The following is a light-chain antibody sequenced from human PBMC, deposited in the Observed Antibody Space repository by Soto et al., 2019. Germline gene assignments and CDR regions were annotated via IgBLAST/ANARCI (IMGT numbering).Light chain of an antibody. J-gene: IGKJ4*01. V-gene: IGKV3-15*01. Sequence: EIVMTQSPATLSVSPGERATLSCRASQRVSDSLAWYLQKPGQAPRLLIYGASTRATGIPARFSGGGSGTEFTLTISSLQSEDFAVYYCQQYYDWPLTFGGGTTVEIK. CDR1: QRVSDS. CDR2: GAS. CDR3: QQYYDWPLT.